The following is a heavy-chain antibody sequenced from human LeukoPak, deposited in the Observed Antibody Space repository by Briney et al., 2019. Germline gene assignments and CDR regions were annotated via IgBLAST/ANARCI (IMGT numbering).Heavy chain of an antibody. D-gene: IGHD6-13*01. Sequence: SETLSLTCTVSGGSISSYYWSWIRQPAGKGLEWIGYIYYSGSTYYNPSHKSRVSISVDTSKNQFSLKLSSVTAADTAVYYCAREYIAAARFDSWGQGTLVTISS. CDR1: GGSISSYY. J-gene: IGHJ4*02. CDR3: AREYIAAARFDS. CDR2: IYYSGST. V-gene: IGHV4-59*06.